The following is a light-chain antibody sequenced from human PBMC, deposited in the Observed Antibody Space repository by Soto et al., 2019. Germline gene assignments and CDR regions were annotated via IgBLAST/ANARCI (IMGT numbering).Light chain of an antibody. J-gene: IGLJ1*01. Sequence: QSVLTQPASVSGSPGQSITIYCTGTSSDVGGYNYVSWYQQHPGKAPKLMIYDVSNRPSGVSNRFSGSKSGNMASLTISGLQAEDEADYYCSSYTSSSTLGVFGTGTKLTVL. V-gene: IGLV2-14*01. CDR3: SSYTSSSTLGV. CDR1: SSDVGGYNY. CDR2: DVS.